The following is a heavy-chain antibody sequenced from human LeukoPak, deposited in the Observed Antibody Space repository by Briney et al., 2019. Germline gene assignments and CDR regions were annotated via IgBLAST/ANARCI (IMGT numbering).Heavy chain of an antibody. J-gene: IGHJ3*02. CDR1: GGSISSYY. CDR3: ARQVTYYYDSSGWGSGDAFDI. CDR2: IYYSGST. D-gene: IGHD3-22*01. Sequence: SSETVSLTCTVSGGSISSYYWSWIRQPPGKGLEWIGYIYYSGSTNYNPSLKSRVTISVDTSKNQFSLKLSSVTAADTAVYYCARQVTYYYDSSGWGSGDAFDIWGQGTMVTVSS. V-gene: IGHV4-59*01.